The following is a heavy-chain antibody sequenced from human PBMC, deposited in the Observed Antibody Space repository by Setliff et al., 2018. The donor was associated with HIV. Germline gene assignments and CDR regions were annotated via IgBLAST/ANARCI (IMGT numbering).Heavy chain of an antibody. CDR2: IHYGRTT. D-gene: IGHD2-2*01. CDR1: GGSISIHPFY. J-gene: IGHJ3*02. Sequence: PSETLSLTCIVSGGSISIHPFYWGWIRQPPGKGLEWIGSIHYGRTTYSNPSLRSRVAFSVDTSKNQFSLQLSSVTAADMAVYYCARARDCSSSGCFFHAFDMWGQGTMVTVSS. V-gene: IGHV4-39*01. CDR3: ARARDCSSSGCFFHAFDM.